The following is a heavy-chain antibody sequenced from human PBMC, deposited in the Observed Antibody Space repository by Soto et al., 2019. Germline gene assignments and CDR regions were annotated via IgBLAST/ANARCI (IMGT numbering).Heavy chain of an antibody. J-gene: IGHJ4*02. V-gene: IGHV4-30-4*01. Sequence: PSETLSLTCTVSGGSISSGDYYWSWIRQTPGKGLEWIGYIYYSGSTYYNPSLKSRVTISVDTSKNQFSLKLSSVTAADTAVYYCARDPGYDSSGYYPFYWGQGTLVTVSS. D-gene: IGHD3-22*01. CDR1: GGSISSGDYY. CDR2: IYYSGST. CDR3: ARDPGYDSSGYYPFY.